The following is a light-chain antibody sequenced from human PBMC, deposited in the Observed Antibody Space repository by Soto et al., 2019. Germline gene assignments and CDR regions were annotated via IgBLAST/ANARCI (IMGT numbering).Light chain of an antibody. J-gene: IGKJ1*01. CDR2: AAS. CDR1: QSISSW. Sequence: DIQMTQSPSTLSASVGDRVTITCRASQSISSWLAWYQRKPGKAPKLLIFAASSLQSGVPSRFSGSRSGPDFTLTISSLQPEDFATYYCQQSYSSPPTFGQGTKVDIK. V-gene: IGKV1-39*01. CDR3: QQSYSSPPT.